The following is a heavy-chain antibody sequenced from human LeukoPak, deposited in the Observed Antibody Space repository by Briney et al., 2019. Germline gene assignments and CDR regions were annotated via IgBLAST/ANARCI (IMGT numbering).Heavy chain of an antibody. D-gene: IGHD3-3*01. CDR1: GYTFTCYY. Sequence: ASVKVSCKASGYTFTCYYMHWVRQAPGQGLEWMGWINPNSGGTNYAQKFQGRVTMTRDTSISTAYMELSRLRSDDTAVYYCAVYCSSTSCQERITIFGVVLGFDYWGQGTLVTVSS. CDR2: INPNSGGT. V-gene: IGHV1-2*02. CDR3: AVYCSSTSCQERITIFGVVLGFDY. J-gene: IGHJ4*02.